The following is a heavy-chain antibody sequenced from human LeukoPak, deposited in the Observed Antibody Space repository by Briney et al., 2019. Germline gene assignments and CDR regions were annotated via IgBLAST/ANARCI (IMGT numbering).Heavy chain of an antibody. CDR2: IYYSGST. V-gene: IGHV4-39*01. CDR1: GGSINSRSHY. D-gene: IGHD3-16*01. J-gene: IGHJ5*02. CDR3: ASLRDGGVAHWFDP. Sequence: SETLSLTCIVSGGSINSRSHYWGWIRQPPGKGLEWIGNIYYSGSTYYNPSLKSRVTISIDTSKNQFSLKLSSVTATDTAVYYCASLRDGGVAHWFDPWGQGTLVTVSS.